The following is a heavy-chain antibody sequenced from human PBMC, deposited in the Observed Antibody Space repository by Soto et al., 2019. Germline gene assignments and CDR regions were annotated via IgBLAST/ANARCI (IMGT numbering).Heavy chain of an antibody. J-gene: IGHJ4*02. CDR2: INHDESSS. CDR3: ASRGPLRGLAY. CDR1: GFTFSSYW. Sequence: EVQLVESGGGLVQPGGSLRLSCAASGFTFSSYWMHGVRQAPGKGLVWVSRINHDESSSTYVDSVRGRFTISRDNAKNTLYLQMNSLRAEDTAVYYCASRGPLRGLAYWGQGTRVTVSS. D-gene: IGHD1-26*01. V-gene: IGHV3-74*01.